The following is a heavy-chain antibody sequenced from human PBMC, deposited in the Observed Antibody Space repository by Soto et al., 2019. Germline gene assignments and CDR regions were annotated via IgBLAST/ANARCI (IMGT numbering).Heavy chain of an antibody. J-gene: IGHJ4*02. D-gene: IGHD6-13*01. CDR3: AREADFSSWFLVGDFDY. Sequence: EVQLVESGGGLVQPGGSLRLSCAASGFTFSSYWMSWVRQAPGKGLEWVANIKQDGSEKYYVDSVKGRFTISRDNAKNSLYLQMNSLRAEDTAVYYCAREADFSSWFLVGDFDYWGQGTLVTVSS. CDR2: IKQDGSEK. CDR1: GFTFSSYW. V-gene: IGHV3-7*01.